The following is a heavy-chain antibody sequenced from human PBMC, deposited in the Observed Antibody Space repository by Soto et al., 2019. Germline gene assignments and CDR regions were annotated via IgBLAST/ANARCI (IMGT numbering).Heavy chain of an antibody. CDR1: GGTFSNYA. J-gene: IGHJ4*02. D-gene: IGHD6-6*01. Sequence: SVKVSCKASGGTFSNYAISWVRQAPGQGLEWMGGIIPIFTTTKYAQKFQGRVTFTADESASTAYMELSSLRSEDTAVYYCAIEYSSSPPYYPIGYWGQGTLVTVSS. CDR3: AIEYSSSPPYYPIGY. V-gene: IGHV1-69*13. CDR2: IIPIFTTT.